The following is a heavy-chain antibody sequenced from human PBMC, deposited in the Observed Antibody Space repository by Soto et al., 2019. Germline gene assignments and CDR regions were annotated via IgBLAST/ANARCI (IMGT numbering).Heavy chain of an antibody. CDR1: GYTFSNFG. Sequence: GASVKVSCKASGYTFSNFGISWVRQAPGQGLEWMGWISAYNGNTNYAQRLRGRVTLTTDTSTSTAYMELWSLRAEDTAVYYCASRLGLYCSGGSCYLGGAFDIWGQGTMVTVSS. J-gene: IGHJ3*02. CDR3: ASRLGLYCSGGSCYLGGAFDI. D-gene: IGHD2-15*01. CDR2: ISAYNGNT. V-gene: IGHV1-18*01.